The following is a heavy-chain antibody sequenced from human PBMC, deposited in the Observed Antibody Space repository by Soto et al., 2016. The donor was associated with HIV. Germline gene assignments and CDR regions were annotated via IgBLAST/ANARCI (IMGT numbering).Heavy chain of an antibody. Sequence: EVQLLESGGGLVQPGGSLRLSCATSGFTFNTYAMSWVRQAPGKGLEWVSTISGSGSSTYYAGSVKGRFTISRDSSKNTLYLQMNSLRAEDTAEYYCAKAGGWYRAAKGKYYFDYWGQGTLVTVSS. V-gene: IGHV3-23*01. CDR1: GFTFNTYA. D-gene: IGHD2-15*01. J-gene: IGHJ4*02. CDR3: AKAGGWYRAAKGKYYFDY. CDR2: ISGSGSST.